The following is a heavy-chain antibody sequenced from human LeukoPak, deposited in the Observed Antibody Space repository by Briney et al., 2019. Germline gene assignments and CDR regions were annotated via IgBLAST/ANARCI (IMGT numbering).Heavy chain of an antibody. J-gene: IGHJ5*02. Sequence: GGSLRLSCTAAGFNFGTYWMSWVRQSPEKGLEFVANIKYDDTVKNYVDSVKGRFTISRDNPSHSVYLQMDSLRPEDTALYYCARDPDSSAFDHWGQGAQVTVSS. D-gene: IGHD2-15*01. CDR3: ARDPDSSAFDH. V-gene: IGHV3-7*01. CDR2: IKYDDTVK. CDR1: GFNFGTYW.